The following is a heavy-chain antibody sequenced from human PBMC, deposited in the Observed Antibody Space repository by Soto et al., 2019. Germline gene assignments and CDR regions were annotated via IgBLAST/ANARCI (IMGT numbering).Heavy chain of an antibody. J-gene: IGHJ6*02. CDR1: GFTFSSYG. Sequence: GGSLRLSCAASGFTFSSYGMHWVRQAPGKGLEWVAVIWYDGSNKYYADSVKGRFTISRDNSKNTLYLQMNSLRAEDTAVYYCARWDSSSSPLVGGMDVWGQGTTVTVSS. CDR2: IWYDGSNK. D-gene: IGHD6-6*01. V-gene: IGHV3-33*01. CDR3: ARWDSSSSPLVGGMDV.